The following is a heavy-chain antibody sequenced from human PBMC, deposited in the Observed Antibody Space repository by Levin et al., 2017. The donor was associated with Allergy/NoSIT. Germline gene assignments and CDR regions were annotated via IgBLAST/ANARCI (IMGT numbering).Heavy chain of an antibody. D-gene: IGHD2-15*01. J-gene: IGHJ6*02. CDR2: ISSSSSYI. CDR3: ARGTVVGGMDG. Sequence: GGSLRLSCAASGFTFSSYSMNWVRQAPGKGLEWVSSISSSSSYIYYADSVKGRFTISRDNAKNSLYLQMNSLRAEDTAVYYCARGTVVGGMDGWGQGTTVTVSS. CDR1: GFTFSSYS. V-gene: IGHV3-21*01.